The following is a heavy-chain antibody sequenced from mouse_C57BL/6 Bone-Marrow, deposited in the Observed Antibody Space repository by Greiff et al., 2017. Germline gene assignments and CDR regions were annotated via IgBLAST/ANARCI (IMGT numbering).Heavy chain of an antibody. CDR2: ISSGSSTI. D-gene: IGHD2-5*01. Sequence: EVQGVESGGGLVKPGGSLKLSCAASGFTFSDYGMHWVRQAPGKGLEWVAYISSGSSTINYADTVKGRFTITRDNAKNTLFLQMTSLRSEDTAMYYCARDAYYSKRAMDYWGQGTSVTVSS. CDR3: ARDAYYSKRAMDY. CDR1: GFTFSDYG. V-gene: IGHV5-17*01. J-gene: IGHJ4*01.